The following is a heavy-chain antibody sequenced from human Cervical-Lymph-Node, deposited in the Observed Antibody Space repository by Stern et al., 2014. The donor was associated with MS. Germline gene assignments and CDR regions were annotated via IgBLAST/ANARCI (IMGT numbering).Heavy chain of an antibody. D-gene: IGHD4-17*01. V-gene: IGHV7-4-1*02. Sequence: VQLVESGSELKKPGASVKVSCKTSGYTFTTYGVNWVRQAPGQGLEWMGWINTTTGNPTYAQDFTGRFVFSLDSSVTTAYLQIRSLKAEDTAVYDCARYAPMVTTDFDYWGQGTLVTVSS. CDR1: GYTFTTYG. J-gene: IGHJ4*02. CDR3: ARYAPMVTTDFDY. CDR2: INTTTGNP.